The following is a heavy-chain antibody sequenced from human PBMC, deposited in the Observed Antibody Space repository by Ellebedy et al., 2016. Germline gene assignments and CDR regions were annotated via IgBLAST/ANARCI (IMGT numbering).Heavy chain of an antibody. V-gene: IGHV3-23*01. CDR3: YYGHYSGS. J-gene: IGHJ4*02. D-gene: IGHD4-17*01. Sequence: GGSLRLXXVASRFAFRNFFMTWVRQAPGGGLEWVSTISGGGDITVSADSVKGRFTISRDNSRNTLYLQMNSLRAEDTAVYYCYYGHYSGSWGQGTLVTVSS. CDR2: ISGGGDIT. CDR1: RFAFRNFF.